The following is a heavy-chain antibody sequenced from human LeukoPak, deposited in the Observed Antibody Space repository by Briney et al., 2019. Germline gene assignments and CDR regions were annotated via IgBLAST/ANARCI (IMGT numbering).Heavy chain of an antibody. CDR2: IRNKDNRYTT. CDR1: GFTFSDRY. D-gene: IGHD1-1*01. J-gene: IGHJ4*02. Sequence: GGSLKLSCEASGFTFSDRYMDWVRQAPGQGLEWLGRIRNKDNRYTTEYAASGKVRFTISRDDSKESLDLQMNSLNTEDTALYYCARIVNDLDYWGQGTLVTVSS. V-gene: IGHV3-72*01. CDR3: ARIVNDLDY.